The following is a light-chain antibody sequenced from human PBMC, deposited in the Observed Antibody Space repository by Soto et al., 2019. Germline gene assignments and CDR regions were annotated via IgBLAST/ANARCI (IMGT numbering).Light chain of an antibody. V-gene: IGLV2-14*01. J-gene: IGLJ1*01. Sequence: HSVLTQPASVSGSPGQSITISCTGTSSDLGGYNYVSWYQQHPGKAQQLMIYEVNNRPSGVSNRFSGSKSGNTASLTISGLQAEDEADYYCSSYTSSNTLVFGTGTKVTVL. CDR1: SSDLGGYNY. CDR3: SSYTSSNTLV. CDR2: EVN.